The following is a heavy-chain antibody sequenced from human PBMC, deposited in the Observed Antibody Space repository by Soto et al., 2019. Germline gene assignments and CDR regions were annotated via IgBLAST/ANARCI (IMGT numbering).Heavy chain of an antibody. Sequence: QMQLVQSGPEVKKPGTSVKVSCKASGFTFTSSSVQWVRQVRGQGLEWMGWIVVGTGDTKYAQKFQERVTFNKDISTSTAYMEVSSLRSEDTAMYSCAAERGYLWGQGTLVTVSS. CDR2: IVVGTGDT. CDR1: GFTFTSSS. D-gene: IGHD3-10*01. V-gene: IGHV1-58*01. J-gene: IGHJ5*02. CDR3: AAERGYL.